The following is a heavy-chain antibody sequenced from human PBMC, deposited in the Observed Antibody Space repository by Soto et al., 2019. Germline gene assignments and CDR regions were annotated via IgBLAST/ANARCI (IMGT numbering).Heavy chain of an antibody. CDR3: LKESRSGGSW. J-gene: IGHJ4*02. Sequence: EVQLVESGGGLVQPGGSLRLSCVASGFTFSDSWMTWVRQVPGKGLEWVANINRDGTMTNYVDSMGGRFAISRDNPRSSVYLHMTNLRTEDTAIYHCLKESRSGGSWWGQGTLVTVSS. V-gene: IGHV3-7*01. CDR1: GFTFSDSW. CDR2: INRDGTMT. D-gene: IGHD2-15*01.